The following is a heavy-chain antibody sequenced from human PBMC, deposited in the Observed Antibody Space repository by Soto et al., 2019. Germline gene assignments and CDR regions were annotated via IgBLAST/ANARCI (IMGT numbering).Heavy chain of an antibody. J-gene: IGHJ3*02. CDR2: IKSKTDGGTT. Sequence: GGALRLSCAAYGFTFSNAWMSWVRQAPGKGLEWVGRIKSKTDGGTTDYAAPVKGRFTISRDDSKNTLYLQMNSLKTEDTAVYYCTTPSLTTVVILGDAFDIWGQGTMVTVSS. CDR1: GFTFSNAW. V-gene: IGHV3-15*01. D-gene: IGHD4-17*01. CDR3: TTPSLTTVVILGDAFDI.